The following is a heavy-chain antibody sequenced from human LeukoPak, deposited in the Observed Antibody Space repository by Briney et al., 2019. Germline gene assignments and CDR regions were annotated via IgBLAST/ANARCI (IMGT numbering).Heavy chain of an antibody. J-gene: IGHJ4*02. CDR1: GYTFTGYY. D-gene: IGHD3-9*01. V-gene: IGHV1-2*02. CDR3: ARELGYYDILTGYSAIYYFDY. CDR2: INPNSGGT. Sequence: ASVKVSCKASGYTFTGYYMHWVRQAPGQGLEWMGWINPNSGGTNYAQKFQGRVTMTRDTSISTAYMELSRLRSDDTAVYYCARELGYYDILTGYSAIYYFDYWGQGTLVTVSS.